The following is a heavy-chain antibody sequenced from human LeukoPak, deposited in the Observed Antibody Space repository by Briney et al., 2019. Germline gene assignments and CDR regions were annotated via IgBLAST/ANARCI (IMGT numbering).Heavy chain of an antibody. V-gene: IGHV4-34*01. CDR3: ARDFHGADDY. J-gene: IGHJ4*02. CDR1: GGSFSGYY. Sequence: SETLSLTCAVYGGSFSGYYWSWIRQPPGKGLEWIGEINHSGSTNYNPSLKSRVTISVDTSKNQFSLKLSSVTAADTAVYYCARDFHGADDYWGQGTLVTVSS. CDR2: INHSGST. D-gene: IGHD1-26*01.